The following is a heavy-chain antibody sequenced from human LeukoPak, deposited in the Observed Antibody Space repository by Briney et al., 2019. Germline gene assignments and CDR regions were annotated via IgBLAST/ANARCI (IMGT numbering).Heavy chain of an antibody. CDR2: LSWNSGST. D-gene: IGHD2-21*02. V-gene: IGHV3-9*01. CDR1: GFTFDDYA. J-gene: IGHJ4*02. CDR3: AKDRAAGGDASYFDY. Sequence: PGGSLRLSCAASGFTFDDYAMHWVRQTPRKGLEWVSSLSWNSGSTGYADSVRGRFTISRDNAKNSLYLQMNSLRAEDTALYYCAKDRAAGGDASYFDYWGQGTLVTVSS.